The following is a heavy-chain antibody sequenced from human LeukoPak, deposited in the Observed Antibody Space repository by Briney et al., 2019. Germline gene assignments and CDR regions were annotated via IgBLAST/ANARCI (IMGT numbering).Heavy chain of an antibody. D-gene: IGHD3-22*01. J-gene: IGHJ5*02. CDR3: ARDLIDSGWFDP. CDR1: GFTFSTYT. V-gene: IGHV3-21*01. CDR2: ISSSSAYI. Sequence: GGSLILSCAASGFTFSTYTMNWVRQAPGKGPEWVSSISSSSAYIYYADSVTGRFTISRDNAKNSLYLQMNSLRAEDTAVYYCARDLIDSGWFDPWGRGTLVTVSS.